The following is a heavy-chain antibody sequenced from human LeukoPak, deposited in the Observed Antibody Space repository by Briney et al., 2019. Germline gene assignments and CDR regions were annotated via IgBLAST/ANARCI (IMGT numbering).Heavy chain of an antibody. CDR1: GFTFSSYS. J-gene: IGHJ4*02. V-gene: IGHV3-21*04. CDR3: AKEVAYAVLDQFDY. Sequence: GGSLRLSCAASGFTFSSYSMNWVRQAPGKGLEWVSSISSSSSYIYYADSVKGRFTISRDNSKNTLYLQMNSLRAEDTAVYYCAKEVAYAVLDQFDYWGQGTLVTVSS. D-gene: IGHD3/OR15-3a*01. CDR2: ISSSSSYI.